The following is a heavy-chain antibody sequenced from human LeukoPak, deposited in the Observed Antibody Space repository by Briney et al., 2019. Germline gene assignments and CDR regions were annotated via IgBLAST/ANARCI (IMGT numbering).Heavy chain of an antibody. V-gene: IGHV1-2*02. J-gene: IGHJ4*02. CDR3: RTDRYGDYGDYIDY. Sequence: ASVKVSCKASVYTFTGYYMHWVRQAPGQGLEWMGWINPNSGGTNYAQKFQGRVTMTRDTSISTAYMELSRLRSDDTAVYYCRTDRYGDYGDYIDYWGQGTLATVSS. CDR1: VYTFTGYY. CDR2: INPNSGGT. D-gene: IGHD4-17*01.